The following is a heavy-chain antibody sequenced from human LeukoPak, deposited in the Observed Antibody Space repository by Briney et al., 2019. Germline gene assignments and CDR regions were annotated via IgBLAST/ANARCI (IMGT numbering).Heavy chain of an antibody. J-gene: IGHJ4*02. V-gene: IGHV4-59*01. CDR2: ISYSGST. CDR3: ARESSGWYLDY. Sequence: SETLSLTCTVSGGPISGYYWTWIRQPPGKGLEWIGYISYSGSTNYNPCLKSRVTISVDTSTNQFSLKLSSVTAADTAVYYCARESSGWYLDYWGQGTLVTVSS. D-gene: IGHD6-19*01. CDR1: GGPISGYY.